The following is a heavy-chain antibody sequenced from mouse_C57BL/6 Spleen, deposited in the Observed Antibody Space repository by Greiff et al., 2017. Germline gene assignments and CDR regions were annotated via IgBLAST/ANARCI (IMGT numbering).Heavy chain of an antibody. V-gene: IGHV1-9*01. CDR2: ILPGSGST. J-gene: IGHJ4*01. CDR1: GYTFTGYW. CDR3: ARKGIYYGYDGGVYYAMDY. D-gene: IGHD2-2*01. Sequence: QVQLQQSGAELMKPGASVKLSCKATGYTFTGYWIEWVKQRPGHGLEWIGEILPGSGSTNYNEKFKGKATFNADASSNTAYMQLSSLTTGDSAIYYCARKGIYYGYDGGVYYAMDYWGQGTSVTVSS.